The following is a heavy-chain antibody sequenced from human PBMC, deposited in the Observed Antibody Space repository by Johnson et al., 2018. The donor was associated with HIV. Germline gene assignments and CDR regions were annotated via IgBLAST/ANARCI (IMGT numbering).Heavy chain of an antibody. CDR1: GFTFSNAW. Sequence: VQLVESGGGLVKPGGSLRLSCAASGFTFSNAWMSWVRQAPGKGLEWVGRIKSKTDGGTTDYAATVKGRFTISRDDSKNTLDLQMNSLKTEDTAVYYCTTPGYDTEDAFDIWGQGTMVTVSS. J-gene: IGHJ3*02. V-gene: IGHV3-15*01. D-gene: IGHD3-9*01. CDR3: TTPGYDTEDAFDI. CDR2: IKSKTDGGTT.